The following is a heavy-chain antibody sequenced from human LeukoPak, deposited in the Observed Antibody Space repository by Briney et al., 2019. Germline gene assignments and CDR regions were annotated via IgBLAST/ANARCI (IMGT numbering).Heavy chain of an antibody. J-gene: IGHJ4*02. Sequence: SETLSLTCAVYGGSFSGYYWSWIRQPPGKGLEWIGEINHSGSTNYNPSLKSRVTISVDTSKNQFSLKLSSVTAADTAVYYCARPLFTHSLYYFDYWGQGTLVTVSS. V-gene: IGHV4-34*01. CDR2: INHSGST. CDR1: GGSFSGYY. D-gene: IGHD3-10*01. CDR3: ARPLFTHSLYYFDY.